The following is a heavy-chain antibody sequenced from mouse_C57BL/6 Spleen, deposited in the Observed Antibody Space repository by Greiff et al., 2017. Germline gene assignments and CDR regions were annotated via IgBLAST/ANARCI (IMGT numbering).Heavy chain of an antibody. Sequence: QVQLQQSGAELVKPGASVKLSCKASGYTFTEYTIHWVKQRSGQGLEWIGWFYPGSGSIKYNEKFKDKATLTADKSSSTVYMALSRLTSEDSAVXFCARHEEEGYYGSGYFDVWGTGTTVTVSS. D-gene: IGHD1-1*01. J-gene: IGHJ1*03. CDR1: GYTFTEYT. V-gene: IGHV1-62-2*01. CDR2: FYPGSGSI. CDR3: ARHEEEGYYGSGYFDV.